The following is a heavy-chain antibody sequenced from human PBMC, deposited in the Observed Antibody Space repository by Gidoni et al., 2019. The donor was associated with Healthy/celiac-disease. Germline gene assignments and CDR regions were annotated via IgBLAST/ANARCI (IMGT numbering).Heavy chain of an antibody. J-gene: IGHJ3*02. D-gene: IGHD3-10*01. CDR2: ISWNSGSI. CDR1: GFTFDDYP. V-gene: IGHV3-9*01. Sequence: EVQLVESGGGLVQPARSLRLSCAASGFTFDDYPMHWVRQAPGKGLEWVSGISWNSGSIGYADSVKGRFTISRDNAKNSLYLQMNSLRAEDTALYYCAKDQELLWFGEARGAFDIWGQGTMVTVSS. CDR3: AKDQELLWFGEARGAFDI.